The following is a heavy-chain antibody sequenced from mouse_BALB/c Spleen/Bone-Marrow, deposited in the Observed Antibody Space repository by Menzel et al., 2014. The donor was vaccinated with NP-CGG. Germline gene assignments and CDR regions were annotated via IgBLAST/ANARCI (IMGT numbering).Heavy chain of an antibody. CDR3: ARSGSGYDGFAY. D-gene: IGHD2-2*01. V-gene: IGHV1S29*02. CDR2: IYPYNGGT. Sequence: EVQLQQSGPELVKPGASVKISCKASGYTFADYNMHWVKQSHGKSLEWIGYIYPYNGGTGYDQKFKSKATLTVDNSSSTAYMELRSLTSEDSAVYYCARSGSGYDGFAYWGQGTLVTVSA. J-gene: IGHJ3*01. CDR1: GYTFADYN.